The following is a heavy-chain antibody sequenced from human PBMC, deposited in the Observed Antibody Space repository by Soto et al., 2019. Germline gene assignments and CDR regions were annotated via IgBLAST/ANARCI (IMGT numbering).Heavy chain of an antibody. Sequence: ASETLSLTCTVSGDSISSDGYHWSWIRQSPEKGLEWIGYIYDGGRTFYRPSLESRINMSLDATKNSYSLRLTSVTAADTAVYYCARAPVGMDSINFFDHWGQGILVTVSS. D-gene: IGHD2-8*01. CDR3: ARAPVGMDSINFFDH. J-gene: IGHJ4*02. CDR1: GDSISSDGYH. CDR2: IYDGGRT. V-gene: IGHV4-30-4*01.